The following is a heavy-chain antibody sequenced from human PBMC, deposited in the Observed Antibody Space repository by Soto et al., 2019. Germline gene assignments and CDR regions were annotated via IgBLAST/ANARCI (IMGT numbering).Heavy chain of an antibody. J-gene: IGHJ5*01. Sequence: PGGSLRLSAATSGCTFSCYGMRWVGPALGKGLEWVALISYDGVEKHYADSVNGRVAISRDKSKNTLNLQMNSLRGEDTAGYDCGKVREKCLEPTFDCWGHGTLVTVSS. D-gene: IGHD1-1*01. CDR1: GCTFSCYG. CDR2: ISYDGVEK. V-gene: IGHV3-30*18. CDR3: GKVREKCLEPTFDC.